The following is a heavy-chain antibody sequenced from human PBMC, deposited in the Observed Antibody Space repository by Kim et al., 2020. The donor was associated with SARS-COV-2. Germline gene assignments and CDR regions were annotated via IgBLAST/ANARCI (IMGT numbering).Heavy chain of an antibody. V-gene: IGHV4-59*13. Sequence: SETLSLTCTVSGGSISSYYWSWIRQPPGKGLEWIGYIYYSGSTNYNPSLKSRVTISVDTSKNQFSLKLSSVTAADTAVYYCARATLVGATGRDAFDIWGQGTMVTVSS. D-gene: IGHD1-26*01. CDR3: ARATLVGATGRDAFDI. J-gene: IGHJ3*02. CDR1: GGSISSYY. CDR2: IYYSGST.